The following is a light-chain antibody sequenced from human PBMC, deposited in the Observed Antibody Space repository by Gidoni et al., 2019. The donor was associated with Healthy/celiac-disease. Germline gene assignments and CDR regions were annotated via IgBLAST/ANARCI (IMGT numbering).Light chain of an antibody. V-gene: IGKV1-39*01. CDR3: QQSYSTHPYT. CDR1: QSISSY. CDR2: AAS. Sequence: DIQMTQSPSSLSASVGDRVTCTCRASQSISSYLNWYQQKPGKAPKLLIYAASSLRSGVPSRFSGSGSGTDVTLTISSLQPEDFATYYCQQSYSTHPYTFGQGTKLEIK. J-gene: IGKJ2*01.